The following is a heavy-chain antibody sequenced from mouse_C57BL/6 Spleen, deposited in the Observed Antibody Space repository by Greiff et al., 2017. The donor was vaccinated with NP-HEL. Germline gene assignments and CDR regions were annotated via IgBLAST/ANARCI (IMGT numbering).Heavy chain of an antibody. V-gene: IGHV1-18*01. J-gene: IGHJ1*03. D-gene: IGHD1-1*01. Sequence: EVQLQQSGPELVKPGASVKIPCKASGYTFTDYNMDWVKQSHGKSLEWIGDINPNNGGTIYNQKFKGKATLTVDKSSSTAYMELRSLTSEDTAVYYCARTGPDYYGYWYFDVWGTGTTVTVSS. CDR3: ARTGPDYYGYWYFDV. CDR2: INPNNGGT. CDR1: GYTFTDYN.